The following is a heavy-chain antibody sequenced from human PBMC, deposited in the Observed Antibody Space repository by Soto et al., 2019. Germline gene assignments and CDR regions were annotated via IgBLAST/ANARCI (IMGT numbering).Heavy chain of an antibody. J-gene: IGHJ4*02. CDR3: ARAIRYYDSSGKTDYFDY. CDR2: IYYSGST. CDR1: GGSISSGDYY. V-gene: IGHV4-30-4*01. D-gene: IGHD3-22*01. Sequence: PSETLSLTCTVSGGSISSGDYYWSWIRQPPGKGLEWIGYIYYSGSTYYNPSLKSRVTISVDTSKNQFSLKLSSVTAADTAVYYCARAIRYYDSSGKTDYFDYWGQGTLVTVSS.